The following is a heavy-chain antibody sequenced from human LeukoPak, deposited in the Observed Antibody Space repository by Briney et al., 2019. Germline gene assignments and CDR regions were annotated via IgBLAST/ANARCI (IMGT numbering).Heavy chain of an antibody. CDR2: INHSGST. CDR1: GGSFSGYY. V-gene: IGHV4-34*01. CDR3: ARCRRRYYFDY. Sequence: SETLSLTCAVYGGSFSGYYWSWIRQPPGKGLEWIGEINHSGSTNYNPSLKSRVTISVDTSKNQFSLKLSSVTAADTAVYYCARCRRRYYFDYWGQGTLVTVSS. J-gene: IGHJ4*02.